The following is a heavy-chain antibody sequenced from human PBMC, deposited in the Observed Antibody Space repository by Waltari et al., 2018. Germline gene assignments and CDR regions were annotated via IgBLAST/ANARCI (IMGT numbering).Heavy chain of an antibody. Sequence: QVQLQQWGAGLLKPSETLSLTCAVYGGSFSGYYWSWIRQPPGKGLAWIGEINHSGSTNYNPSLKSRVTISVDTSKNQFSLKLSSVTAADTAVYYCARGRPSHYYDSSGYYYHYYYGMDVWGQGTTVTVSS. CDR1: GGSFSGYY. D-gene: IGHD3-22*01. J-gene: IGHJ6*02. CDR3: ARGRPSHYYDSSGYYYHYYYGMDV. V-gene: IGHV4-34*01. CDR2: INHSGST.